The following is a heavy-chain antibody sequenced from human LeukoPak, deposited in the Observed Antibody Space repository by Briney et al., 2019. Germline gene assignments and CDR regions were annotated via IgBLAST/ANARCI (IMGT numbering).Heavy chain of an antibody. CDR3: ARGPNSNWSGLDF. CDR2: ISPTGSTT. CDR1: GFSFSGHW. D-gene: IGHD6-6*01. Sequence: GGSLRLSRTASGFSFSGHWMHWARQLPGKGLVWVSRISPTGSTTSYADSVKGRFTVSRDNAKNTLYLQVNDLRAEDTAVYYCARGPNSNWSGLDFWGQGTLLTVSS. V-gene: IGHV3-74*01. J-gene: IGHJ4*02.